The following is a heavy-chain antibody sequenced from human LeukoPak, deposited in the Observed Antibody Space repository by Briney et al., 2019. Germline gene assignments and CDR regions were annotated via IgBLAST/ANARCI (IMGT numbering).Heavy chain of an antibody. CDR2: IYSSGST. CDR1: GASISSGSYY. Sequence: SETLSLTCTVSGASISSGSYYWSWIRQPAGKGLEWIGHIYSSGSTNYNPSLKSRVTISVDTSKNQFSLKLSSVTAADTAVYFCASGNYYDSSGRFDYWGQGTLVTVSS. V-gene: IGHV4-61*10. CDR3: ASGNYYDSSGRFDY. J-gene: IGHJ4*02. D-gene: IGHD3-22*01.